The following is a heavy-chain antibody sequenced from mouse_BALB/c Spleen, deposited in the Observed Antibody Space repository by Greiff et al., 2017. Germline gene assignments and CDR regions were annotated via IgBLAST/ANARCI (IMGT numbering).Heavy chain of an antibody. Sequence: EVKLQESGGGLVQPGGSMKLSCVASGFTFSNYWMNWVRQSPEKGLEWVAEIRLKSNNYATHYAESVKGRFTISRDDSKSSVYLQMNNLRAEDTGIYYCTVILLRSLYYAMDYWGQGTSVTVSS. V-gene: IGHV6-6*02. J-gene: IGHJ4*01. CDR1: GFTFSNYW. CDR3: TVILLRSLYYAMDY. D-gene: IGHD1-1*01. CDR2: IRLKSNNYAT.